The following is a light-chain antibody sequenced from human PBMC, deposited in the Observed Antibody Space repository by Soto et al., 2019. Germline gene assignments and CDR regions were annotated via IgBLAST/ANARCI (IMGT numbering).Light chain of an antibody. CDR2: GAS. CDR3: QQFSGSVT. CDR1: QSVRSTY. J-gene: IGKJ4*01. Sequence: EVVLTQSPGTLSLSPGERATLSCRASQSVRSTYLGWYQQKPGQAPRLLIYGASKRQSGVPDRFSGGGSGTDFGLTVSGLQPEDFALYCGQQFSGSVTFGGGTKVDIK. V-gene: IGKV3-20*01.